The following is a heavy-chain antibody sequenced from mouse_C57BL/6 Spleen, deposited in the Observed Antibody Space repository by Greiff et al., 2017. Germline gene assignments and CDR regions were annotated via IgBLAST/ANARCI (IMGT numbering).Heavy chain of an antibody. Sequence: QVQLQQPGTELVKPGASVKLSCKASGYTFTSYWMHWVKQRPGQGLEWLGNINPSNGGTNYNEKFKSKATLALDKASSTAYMQLSSLTSDDSAVYSWSRERSRYYFDYWGQGTTRTVSA. V-gene: IGHV1-53*01. J-gene: IGHJ2*01. CDR2: INPSNGGT. D-gene: IGHD1-1*01. CDR1: GYTFTSYW. CDR3: SRERSRYYFDY.